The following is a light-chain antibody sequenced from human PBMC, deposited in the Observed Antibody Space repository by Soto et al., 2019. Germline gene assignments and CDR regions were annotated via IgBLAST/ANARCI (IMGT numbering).Light chain of an antibody. J-gene: IGKJ1*01. Sequence: EIVMTQSPATLSVSPGESVPLSCRASQSVSSNLAWYQEQPGQAPRLIIYGVFTRATGIPVRFSGSGSGTEFTLTISSLQSEDFAVYYGQQYNNWPTWTGGHGTKGGIK. CDR2: GVF. CDR3: QQYNNWPTWT. CDR1: QSVSSN. V-gene: IGKV3-15*01.